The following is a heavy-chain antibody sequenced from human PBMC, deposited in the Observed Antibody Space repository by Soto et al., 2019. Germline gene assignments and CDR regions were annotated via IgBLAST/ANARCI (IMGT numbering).Heavy chain of an antibody. Sequence: EVQLVQSGAEVKKPGEFLKISCKGSGYSFTNYWIGWVRQMPGKGLEWMGIIYPGDSDTRYSPSFQGQVTISVDKSITTAYLQWNSLKASDTAIYYCARRQLTSVTTPERYYYLAVWGKGTTVTVSS. V-gene: IGHV5-51*03. CDR1: GYSFTNYW. CDR2: IYPGDSDT. J-gene: IGHJ6*03. CDR3: ARRQLTSVTTPERYYYLAV. D-gene: IGHD1-1*01.